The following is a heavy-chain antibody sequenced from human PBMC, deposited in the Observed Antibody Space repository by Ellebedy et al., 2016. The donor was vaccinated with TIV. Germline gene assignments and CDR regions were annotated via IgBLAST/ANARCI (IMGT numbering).Heavy chain of an antibody. CDR2: IYVHNGNT. CDR1: GYTVTTNG. V-gene: IGHV1-18*01. Sequence: AASVKVSCKASGYTVTTNGISWVRQAPGQGLEWMGWIYVHNGNTNYAQKFQDRVTMTTDTSTNTAYLELRSLGSDDTAIYYCATEGAGRYYYYGMDVWGQGTTVTVSS. J-gene: IGHJ6*01. D-gene: IGHD6-19*01. CDR3: ATEGAGRYYYYGMDV.